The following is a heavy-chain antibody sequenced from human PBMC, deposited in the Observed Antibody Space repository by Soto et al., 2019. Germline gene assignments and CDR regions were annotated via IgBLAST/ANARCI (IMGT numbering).Heavy chain of an antibody. Sequence: GASVKVSCKASGGTFSSYAISWVRQAPGQGLEWMGGIIPIFGTADYAQKFQGRVSITADKSTSTANMELSSLRPEDTAVYYCARGNYSDSGSYYNNWFDPWGQGTLVTVSS. J-gene: IGHJ5*02. D-gene: IGHD3-10*01. CDR2: IIPIFGTA. V-gene: IGHV1-69*06. CDR1: GGTFSSYA. CDR3: ARGNYSDSGSYYNNWFDP.